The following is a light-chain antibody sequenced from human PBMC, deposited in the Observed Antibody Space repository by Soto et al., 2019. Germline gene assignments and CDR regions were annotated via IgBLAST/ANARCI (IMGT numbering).Light chain of an antibody. V-gene: IGLV7-46*01. Sequence: QSVVTQEPSLTVSPGGTVTLTCGSSTGAVTNGHYPYWFQQKPGQAPRTLIYDTTNRHSWTPARFSGSLLGGKAALTLSGAQPEDEAGYYCLLSYNGPYVFGTGTKFTVL. CDR1: TGAVTNGHY. CDR3: LLSYNGPYV. J-gene: IGLJ1*01. CDR2: DTT.